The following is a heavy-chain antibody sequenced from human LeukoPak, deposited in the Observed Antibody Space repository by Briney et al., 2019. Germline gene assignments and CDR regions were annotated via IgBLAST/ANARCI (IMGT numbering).Heavy chain of an antibody. CDR2: INPSGGST. V-gene: IGHV1-46*01. CDR1: GYTFISYY. J-gene: IGHJ4*02. CDR3: ARAGSYCGGDCYLGDY. D-gene: IGHD2-21*01. Sequence: ASVKVSCKASGYTFISYYMHWVRQAPGQGLEWMGIINPSGGSTSYAQKFQGRVTITTDESTSTAYMELSSLRSEDTAVYYCARAGSYCGGDCYLGDYWGQGTLATVSS.